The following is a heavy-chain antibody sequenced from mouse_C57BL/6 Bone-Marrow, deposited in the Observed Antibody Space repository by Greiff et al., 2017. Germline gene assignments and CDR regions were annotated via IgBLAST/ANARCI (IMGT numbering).Heavy chain of an antibody. CDR1: GFNIKDDY. Sequence: DVQLVESGAELVRPGASVKLSCTASGFNIKDDYMHWVKQRPEQGLEWIGWIDPENGDTEYASKFQGKATITADTSSNTAYLQLSSLTSEDTAVYYCTTYLTGTRGDYWGQGTTLTVSS. CDR2: IDPENGDT. D-gene: IGHD4-1*01. V-gene: IGHV14-4*01. CDR3: TTYLTGTRGDY. J-gene: IGHJ2*01.